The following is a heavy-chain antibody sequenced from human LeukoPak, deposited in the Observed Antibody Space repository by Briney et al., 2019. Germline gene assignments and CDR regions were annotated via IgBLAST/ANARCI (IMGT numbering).Heavy chain of an antibody. CDR1: GYSFTSYW. CDR3: ARHGGSSKEDYYYYYGMDV. CDR2: IYPGGCDT. D-gene: IGHD6-6*01. Sequence: GESLTITCKGSGYSFTSYWIGWVRQMPGKGLEWMGVIYPGGCDTRYSPSFQGRVTTSADKSISTAYLQWSSLKASDTAMYYCARHGGSSKEDYYYYYGMDVWGQGTTVTVSS. V-gene: IGHV5-51*01. J-gene: IGHJ6*02.